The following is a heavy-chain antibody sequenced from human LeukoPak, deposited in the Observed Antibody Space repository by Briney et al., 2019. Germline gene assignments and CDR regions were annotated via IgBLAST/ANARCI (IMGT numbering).Heavy chain of an antibody. D-gene: IGHD3-22*01. Sequence: PSETLSLTCGVSGGSFSAYYWSWIRQPPGKGLEWIGEMYLSGTTHSNPSVKSRVTISIDKSKNQFFLNLSSVTAADTAVYCAGLVGRYSSGLYYYYFDYWGQGTLVTVSS. CDR1: GGSFSAYY. CDR3: GLVGRYSSGLYYYYFDY. J-gene: IGHJ4*02. CDR2: MYLSGTT. V-gene: IGHV4-34*03.